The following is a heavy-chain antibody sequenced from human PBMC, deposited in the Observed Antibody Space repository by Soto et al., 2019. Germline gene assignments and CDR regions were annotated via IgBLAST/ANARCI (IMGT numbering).Heavy chain of an antibody. J-gene: IGHJ4*02. V-gene: IGHV4-31*03. CDR1: GGSTGSGGYY. CDR2: IYYTGSA. CDR3: SRADFGDRGLAFDS. D-gene: IGHD2-21*01. Sequence: QVQLLESGPGLVKTSQTLSLTCSVSGGSTGSGGYYWSWVRQHPGKGLEWIGYIYYTGSAYYSPSLKSRVFISVDTSKNQFSLILDAVTVADTAVYYWSRADFGDRGLAFDSWGQGILVTVSS.